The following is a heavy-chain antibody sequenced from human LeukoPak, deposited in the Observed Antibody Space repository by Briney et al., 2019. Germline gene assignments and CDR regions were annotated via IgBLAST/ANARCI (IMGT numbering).Heavy chain of an antibody. CDR2: IYYSGST. V-gene: IGHV4-59*01. Sequence: PSETLSLTCTASGGSISSYYWSWIRQPPGKGLEWIGYIYYSGSTNYNPSLKSRVTISVDTSKNQFSLKLSSVTAADTAVYYCARLLPGQLLSHYYYGMDVWGQGTTVTVSS. D-gene: IGHD1-26*01. CDR3: ARLLPGQLLSHYYYGMDV. CDR1: GGSISSYY. J-gene: IGHJ6*02.